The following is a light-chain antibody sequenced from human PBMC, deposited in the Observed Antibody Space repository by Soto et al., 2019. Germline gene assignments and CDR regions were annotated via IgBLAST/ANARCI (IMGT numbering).Light chain of an antibody. J-gene: IGKJ1*01. CDR2: KVS. Sequence: DVVMTQSPLSLAVTLGQPASISCRSSQSLVYSDGDTYLQWFQQRPGQSPRRLIYKVSNRDSGVPDRFSGSGSGTDFTLKISSVEAEDVAIYYCMQGTHWPWTFGQGTKVEIK. CDR1: QSLVYSDGDTY. V-gene: IGKV2-30*01. CDR3: MQGTHWPWT.